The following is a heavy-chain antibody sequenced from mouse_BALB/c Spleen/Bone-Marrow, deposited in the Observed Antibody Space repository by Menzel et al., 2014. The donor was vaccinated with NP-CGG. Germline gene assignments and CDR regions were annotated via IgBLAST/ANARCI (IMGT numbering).Heavy chain of an antibody. CDR2: IRNKAYGYTT. CDR1: GFTFTDYY. CDR3: ARFPMDY. J-gene: IGHJ4*01. V-gene: IGHV7-3*02. Sequence: EVQLQQSGGGLVQPGGSLRLSCTTSGFTFTDYYMSWVRQPPGKALEWLAFIRNKAYGYTTEYSASVRGRLTISRDNSQSILYLQMNTLRAEDSATYYCARFPMDYWGQGTSVTVSS.